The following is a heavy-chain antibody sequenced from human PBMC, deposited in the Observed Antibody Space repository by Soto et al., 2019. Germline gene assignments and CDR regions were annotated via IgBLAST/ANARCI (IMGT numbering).Heavy chain of an antibody. CDR2: ITSGSTTV. V-gene: IGHV3-48*02. D-gene: IGHD2-8*01. J-gene: IGHJ6*02. CDR1: GFTFSAYS. CDR3: ARLISPGYYYCAMDV. Sequence: EVQLVESGGGLVQPGESLRLSCAATGFTFSAYSMTWVRQAPGKGLEWLSYITSGSTTVYYADSVRGRFTVSRNNAKNPLYLHMNSLRDEDTAVYYCARLISPGYYYCAMDVWGQGTTVTVSS.